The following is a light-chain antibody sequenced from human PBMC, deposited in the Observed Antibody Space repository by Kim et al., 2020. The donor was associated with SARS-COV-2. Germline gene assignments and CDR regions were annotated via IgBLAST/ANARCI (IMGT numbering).Light chain of an antibody. CDR2: DDS. CDR1: DIASKS. J-gene: IGLJ2*01. V-gene: IGLV3-21*03. Sequence: APGKTARITCWGNDIASKSVHWYQQKPGQAPVLVVYDDSDRPSGIPERFSGSNSGNTATLTISRVEAGDEADYYCQVWDSSSDHVVFGGGTQLTVL. CDR3: QVWDSSSDHVV.